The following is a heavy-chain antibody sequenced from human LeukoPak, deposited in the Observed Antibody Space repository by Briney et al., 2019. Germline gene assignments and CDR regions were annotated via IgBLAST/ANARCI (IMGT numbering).Heavy chain of an antibody. J-gene: IGHJ4*02. Sequence: PGGSLRLSCAASGFIFRTYALSWVRQAPGKGLEWVSYISSSGSTIYYADSVKGRFTISRDNAKNSLYLQMNSLRAEDTAVYYCARDLSLYCSGGSCYSLNYWGQGTLVTVSS. CDR3: ARDLSLYCSGGSCYSLNY. CDR1: GFIFRTYA. V-gene: IGHV3-48*04. D-gene: IGHD2-15*01. CDR2: ISSSGSTI.